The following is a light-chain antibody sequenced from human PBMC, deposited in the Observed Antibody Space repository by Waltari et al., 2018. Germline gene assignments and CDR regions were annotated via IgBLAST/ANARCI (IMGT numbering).Light chain of an antibody. CDR1: KLEATV. Sequence: SYELTQPPSISVSPGQTARLHCSGEKLEATVVFWYQQKSGQSPTLVIYQDNKRPSGIPERFSGSNSGNTATLTISETQTFDEADFYCQAWDITTKVVFGGGTKLTVL. J-gene: IGLJ2*01. CDR2: QDN. V-gene: IGLV3-1*01. CDR3: QAWDITTKVV.